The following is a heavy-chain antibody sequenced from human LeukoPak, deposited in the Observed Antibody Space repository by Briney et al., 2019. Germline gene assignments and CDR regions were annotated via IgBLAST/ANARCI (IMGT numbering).Heavy chain of an antibody. CDR1: GGSFSGYY. V-gene: IGHV4-34*01. Sequence: KASETLSLTCAVYGGSFSGYYRSWIRQPPGKGLEWIGEINHSGSTNYNPSLKSRVTISVDTSKNQFSLKLSSVTAADTAVYYCARHSIRLRLGELSLRGYYFDYWGQGTLVTVSS. CDR3: ARHSIRLRLGELSLRGYYFDY. J-gene: IGHJ4*02. CDR2: INHSGST. D-gene: IGHD3-16*02.